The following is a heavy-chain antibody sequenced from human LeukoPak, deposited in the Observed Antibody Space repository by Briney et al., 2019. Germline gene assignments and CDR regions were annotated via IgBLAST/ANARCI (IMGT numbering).Heavy chain of an antibody. V-gene: IGHV3-23*01. Sequence: GESLKISCAASGFTFSNYAMGWVRRAPGEGLEWVSALSGDGSSRYYADSVRGRFTISRDNSKNTLFLQMNDLRAEDTAVYYCAKVSGPSGFDAFDIWGQGTMVSVSS. CDR1: GFTFSNYA. D-gene: IGHD3-22*01. J-gene: IGHJ3*02. CDR3: AKVSGPSGFDAFDI. CDR2: LSGDGSSR.